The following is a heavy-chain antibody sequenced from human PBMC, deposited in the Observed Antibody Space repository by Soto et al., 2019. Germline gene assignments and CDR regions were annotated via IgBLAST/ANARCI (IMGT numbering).Heavy chain of an antibody. Sequence: PGESLKISCKGSGYSFTSYWIGWVRQMPGKGLECMGIIYPGDSDTRYSPSFQGQVTIPADKSISTAYLRWSSLKASDTAMYYCARPREAGKYYYGVDVWGQGTTVTVSS. J-gene: IGHJ6*02. V-gene: IGHV5-51*01. CDR1: GYSFTSYW. CDR2: IYPGDSDT. D-gene: IGHD6-19*01. CDR3: ARPREAGKYYYGVDV.